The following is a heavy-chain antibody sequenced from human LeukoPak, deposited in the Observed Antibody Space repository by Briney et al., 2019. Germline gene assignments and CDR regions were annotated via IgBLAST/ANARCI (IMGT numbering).Heavy chain of an antibody. Sequence: PGGSLRLSCAASGFTFTNYTMNWVRQAPGRGLEWVSSISSSSTYIYYADSVKGRFTISRDNAKKSLFLQMNSLRAEDTAMYYCARDSRMNYYASWGQGTMVTVSS. CDR1: GFTFTNYT. CDR3: ARDSRMNYYAS. V-gene: IGHV3-21*01. CDR2: ISSSSTYI. D-gene: IGHD3-3*01. J-gene: IGHJ3*01.